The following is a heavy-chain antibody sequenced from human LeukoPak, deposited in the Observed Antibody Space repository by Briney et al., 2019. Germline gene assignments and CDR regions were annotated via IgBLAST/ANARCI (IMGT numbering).Heavy chain of an antibody. CDR1: GYTFTSYY. D-gene: IGHD3-22*01. J-gene: IGHJ4*02. V-gene: IGHV1-46*01. CDR3: AAKYYYDSSGYSPIDY. CDR2: INPSGGST. Sequence: ASVKVSCKASGYTFTSYYMHWVRQAPGQGLEWMGIINPSGGSTSYAQKFQGRVTMTRDTSTSTVYMELSSLRSEDTAVYYCAAKYYYDSSGYSPIDYWGQGTLVTVSS.